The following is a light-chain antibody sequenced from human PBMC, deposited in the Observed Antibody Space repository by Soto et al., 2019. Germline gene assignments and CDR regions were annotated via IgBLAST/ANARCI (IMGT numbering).Light chain of an antibody. J-gene: IGKJ4*01. CDR1: QSVDND. Sequence: EIVMTQSPATLSVSPGDSATLSCRASQSVDNDLAWYQQKPGQPPRLLIYDASTRATGIPARFSGSQSGTEFTLTISSLLSEDFALYSFQQYNNLPLTLGGGTKLELK. CDR2: DAS. CDR3: QQYNNLPLT. V-gene: IGKV3D-15*01.